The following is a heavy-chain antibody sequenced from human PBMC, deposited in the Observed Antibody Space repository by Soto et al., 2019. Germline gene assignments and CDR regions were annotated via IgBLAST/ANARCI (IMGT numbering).Heavy chain of an antibody. D-gene: IGHD2-15*01. CDR1: GFTFSSYG. Sequence: GGSLRLSCAASGFTFSSYGMHWVRQAPGKGLEWVAVIWYDGSNKYYADSVKGRFTISRDNSKNTLYLQMNSLRAEDTAVYYCARVGGYCSGGSCYSGLAAFDYWGQGTLVTVSS. J-gene: IGHJ4*02. V-gene: IGHV3-33*01. CDR3: ARVGGYCSGGSCYSGLAAFDY. CDR2: IWYDGSNK.